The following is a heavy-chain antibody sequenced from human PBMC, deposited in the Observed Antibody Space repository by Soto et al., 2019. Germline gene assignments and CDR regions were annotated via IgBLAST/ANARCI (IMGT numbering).Heavy chain of an antibody. V-gene: IGHV4-39*01. Sequence: PSETLSLTCTVSGGSISSSSYYWGWIRQPPGKGLEWIGSIYYSGSTYYNPSLKSRVTISVDTSKNQFSLKLSSVTAADTAVHYVAVSSVLRLLCFMLAVLADVSLVMVSLPWYF. CDR1: GGSISSSSYY. CDR2: IYYSGST. J-gene: IGHJ2*01. CDR3: AVSSVLRLLCFMLAVLADVSLVMVSLPWYF. D-gene: IGHD2-2*01.